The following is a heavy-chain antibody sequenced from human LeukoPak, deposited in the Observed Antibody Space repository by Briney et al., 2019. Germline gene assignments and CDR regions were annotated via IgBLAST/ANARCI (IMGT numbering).Heavy chain of an antibody. CDR2: IYKDGRT. J-gene: IGHJ4*02. CDR1: GFIVSSNY. Sequence: GGSLRLSCAASGFIVSSNYMTWVRQAPGKGLEWVSVIYKDGRTFYADSVKGRFTISRDNSKNTLYLQMNSLGAEDTAVYYCAKSLTYYHENSDSIWGQGTLVTVSS. D-gene: IGHD3-22*01. CDR3: AKSLTYYHENSDSI. V-gene: IGHV3-53*01.